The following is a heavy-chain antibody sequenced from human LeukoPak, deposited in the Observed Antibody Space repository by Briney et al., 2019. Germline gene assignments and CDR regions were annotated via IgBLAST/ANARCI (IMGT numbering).Heavy chain of an antibody. Sequence: SVKVSCKASGGTFSSYAISWVRQAPGQGLEWMGGIIPIFGTANYAQKFQGRVTITADESTSTAYMELSSLRSEDTAVYYCARLTYYYDSSGFDYWGQGTLVTVSS. D-gene: IGHD3-22*01. CDR1: GGTFSSYA. CDR3: ARLTYYYDSSGFDY. V-gene: IGHV1-69*13. J-gene: IGHJ4*02. CDR2: IIPIFGTA.